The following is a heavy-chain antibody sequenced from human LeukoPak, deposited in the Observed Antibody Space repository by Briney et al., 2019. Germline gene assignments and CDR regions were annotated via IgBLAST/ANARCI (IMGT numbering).Heavy chain of an antibody. CDR1: GFTFSSYG. J-gene: IGHJ4*02. V-gene: IGHV3-30*18. CDR3: AKDQYYYGSGRQIDY. D-gene: IGHD3-10*01. CDR2: ISYDGSNK. Sequence: PGGSLRLSCAASGFTFSSYGMHWVRQAPGKGLEWVAVISYDGSNKYYADSVKGRFTISRDNSKNTLYLQMNSLRAEDTAVYYCAKDQYYYGSGRQIDYWGQGTLVTVSS.